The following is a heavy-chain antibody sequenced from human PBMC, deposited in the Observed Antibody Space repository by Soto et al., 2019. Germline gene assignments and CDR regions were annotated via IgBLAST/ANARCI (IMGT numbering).Heavy chain of an antibody. Sequence: TLSLTCTVSGDSVNRGGYYWSWIRQHPGKGLEWIGHTYFSGRTYYNPSLKSRVTISVDRSTNQFSLKLSSVTAADTAVYYCARDSDYYSLMPWGQGTLVTVSS. CDR1: GDSVNRGGYY. J-gene: IGHJ5*02. CDR2: TYFSGRT. CDR3: ARDSDYYSLMP. V-gene: IGHV4-31*03. D-gene: IGHD2-21*01.